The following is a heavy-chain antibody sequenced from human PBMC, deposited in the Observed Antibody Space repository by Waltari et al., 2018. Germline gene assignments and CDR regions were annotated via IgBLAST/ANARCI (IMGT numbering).Heavy chain of an antibody. D-gene: IGHD1-26*01. CDR1: GFTFSSYG. CDR2: IRYDGSNK. Sequence: QVQLLESGGGLVQPGGSLILSFSASGFTFSSYGMHWVRQAPGKGLEWVAFIRYDGSNKYYADSVKGRITISRDSSKNTLYMKMNSLRAEETAVYYCEKGAQWELPYNAFDIWGQGTMVTVSS. J-gene: IGHJ3*02. V-gene: IGHV3-30*02. CDR3: EKGAQWELPYNAFDI.